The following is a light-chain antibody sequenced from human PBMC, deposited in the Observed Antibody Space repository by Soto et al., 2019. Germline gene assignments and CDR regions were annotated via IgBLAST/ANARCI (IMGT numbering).Light chain of an antibody. CDR2: AAS. Sequence: AIHMTQSPSSLSASVGDTVNSTCRASQGISNDLGWYQQKPGKAPNLLIYAASSLQSGVLSRFSGSGSGTDFTLTISSLQPEDFATYYCLQDYNYPRTFGQGTKVDIK. V-gene: IGKV1-6*01. CDR3: LQDYNYPRT. J-gene: IGKJ1*01. CDR1: QGISND.